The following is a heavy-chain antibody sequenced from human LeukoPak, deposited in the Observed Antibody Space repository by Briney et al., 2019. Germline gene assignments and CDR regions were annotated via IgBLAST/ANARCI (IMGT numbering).Heavy chain of an antibody. D-gene: IGHD6-13*01. Sequence: GGSLRLSCAASGFTVSSNYMSWVRQAPGEGLEWVSVIYSGGSTYYADSVKGRFTISRHNSKNTLYLQMNSLRAADTAVYYCARGISSSSWKWFDPWGQGTLVTVSS. CDR2: IYSGGST. CDR1: GFTVSSNY. V-gene: IGHV3-53*01. CDR3: ARGISSSSWKWFDP. J-gene: IGHJ5*02.